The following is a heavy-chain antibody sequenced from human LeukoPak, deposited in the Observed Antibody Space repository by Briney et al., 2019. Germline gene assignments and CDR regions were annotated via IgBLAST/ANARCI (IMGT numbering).Heavy chain of an antibody. Sequence: PSETLSLTCTVSGGSISSYYWSWIRQPPGKGLEWIGYIYYSGSTNYNPSLKSRVTISVDTSKNQFSLKLSSVTAADTAVYYCARDQGTMVRGVPNWFDPWGQGTLVTVSS. CDR2: IYYSGST. CDR1: GGSISSYY. J-gene: IGHJ5*02. D-gene: IGHD3-10*01. CDR3: ARDQGTMVRGVPNWFDP. V-gene: IGHV4-59*01.